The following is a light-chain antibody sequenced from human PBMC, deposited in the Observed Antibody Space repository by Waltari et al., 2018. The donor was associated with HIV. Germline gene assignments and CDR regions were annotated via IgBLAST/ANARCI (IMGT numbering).Light chain of an antibody. V-gene: IGLV2-14*01. J-gene: IGLJ1*01. CDR2: EVS. Sequence: QSALTQPASVSGSPGQSITIPCTGTSSAVVSYNSVSWYQHHPGKAPKLMIYEVSNRPSGVSNRFSGSKSGYTASLTISGLQAEDEADYYCSSYTSTSTSCVFGTGTKVTVL. CDR3: SSYTSTSTSCV. CDR1: SSAVVSYNS.